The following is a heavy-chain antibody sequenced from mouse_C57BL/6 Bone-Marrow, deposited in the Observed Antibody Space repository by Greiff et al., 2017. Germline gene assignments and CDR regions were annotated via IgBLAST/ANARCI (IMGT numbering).Heavy chain of an antibody. Sequence: VQLQQSGAELARPGASVKLSCKASGYTFTSYGISWVKQRTGQGLEWIGEIYPRSGNTYYNEKFKGKVTLTADKSSSTAYMELRSLTSEDSAVYFCERDYYGSDWYFDVWGTGTTVTVSS. CDR1: GYTFTSYG. CDR3: ERDYYGSDWYFDV. J-gene: IGHJ1*03. D-gene: IGHD1-1*01. CDR2: IYPRSGNT. V-gene: IGHV1-81*01.